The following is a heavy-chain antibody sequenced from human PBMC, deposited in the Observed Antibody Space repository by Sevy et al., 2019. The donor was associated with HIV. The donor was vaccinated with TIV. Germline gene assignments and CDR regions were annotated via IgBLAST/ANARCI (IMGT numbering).Heavy chain of an antibody. Sequence: GGSLRLSCAASGFTFSSYGMHWVRQAPGKGLEWVAVISYDGSNKYYADSVKGRFTISRDNSKNTLYQQMNSLRAEDTAVYYCAKGESYYYDSSGQDAFDIWGQGTMVTVSS. V-gene: IGHV3-30*18. CDR2: ISYDGSNK. CDR1: GFTFSSYG. D-gene: IGHD3-22*01. J-gene: IGHJ3*02. CDR3: AKGESYYYDSSGQDAFDI.